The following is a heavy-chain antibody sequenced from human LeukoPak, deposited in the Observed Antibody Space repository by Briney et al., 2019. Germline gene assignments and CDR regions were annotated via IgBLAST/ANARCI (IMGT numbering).Heavy chain of an antibody. D-gene: IGHD3-16*01. J-gene: IGHJ4*02. CDR1: GFTFSSYG. CDR3: ANPGGSSGGYFDY. Sequence: QTGGSLRLSCAASGFTFSSYGMHWVRQAPGKGLEWVAFIRYDGSNKYYADSVKGRFTISRDNSKNTLYLQMNSLRAEDTAVYYCANPGGSSGGYFDYWGQGTLVTVSS. V-gene: IGHV3-30*02. CDR2: IRYDGSNK.